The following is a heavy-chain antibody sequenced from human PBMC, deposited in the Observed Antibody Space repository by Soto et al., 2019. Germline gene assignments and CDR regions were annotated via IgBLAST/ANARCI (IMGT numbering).Heavy chain of an antibody. CDR1: GFTFSSYS. Sequence: GGSLRLSCAASGFTFSSYSMNWVRQAPGKGLEWVSSISSSSSYIYYADSVKGRFTISRDNAKNSLYLQMNSLRAEDTAVYYCASPSIAHDAFDIWGQGTMVTVSS. J-gene: IGHJ3*02. V-gene: IGHV3-21*01. D-gene: IGHD2-21*01. CDR3: ASPSIAHDAFDI. CDR2: ISSSSSYI.